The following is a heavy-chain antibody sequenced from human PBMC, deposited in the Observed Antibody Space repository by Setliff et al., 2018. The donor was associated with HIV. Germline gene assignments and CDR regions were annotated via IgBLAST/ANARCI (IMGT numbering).Heavy chain of an antibody. CDR2: ISGYNGNT. J-gene: IGHJ4*02. Sequence: GASVKVSCKAFNYTFTSYGMAWVRQAPGQGLEWMGWISGYNGNTDYAQKFQGGRVFMTTDTSSGTAYMELRSLTSDDTAVYYCARVERFSGISALDYWGQGTLVTVSS. V-gene: IGHV1-18*01. CDR3: ARVERFSGISALDY. CDR1: NYTFTSYG. D-gene: IGHD1-26*01.